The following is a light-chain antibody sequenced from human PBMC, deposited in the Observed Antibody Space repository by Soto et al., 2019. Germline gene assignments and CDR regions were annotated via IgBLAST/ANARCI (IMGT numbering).Light chain of an antibody. CDR2: ENN. Sequence: NFMLTQPHSVSESPGKTVTISCTGSSGSIATNYVQWYQQRPGSAPTTVIYENNQRPSGVPDRFSGSIDSSSNSASLTISGLKTEEEADYYCQYYDSSNVVFGGGTKVTVL. CDR3: QYYDSSNVV. J-gene: IGLJ2*01. V-gene: IGLV6-57*02. CDR1: SGSIATNY.